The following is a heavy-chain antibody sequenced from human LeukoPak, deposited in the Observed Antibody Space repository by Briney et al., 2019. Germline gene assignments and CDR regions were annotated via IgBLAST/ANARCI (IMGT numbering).Heavy chain of an antibody. V-gene: IGHV1-8*03. Sequence: ASVKVSCKASGYTFTNYDIDWVRQAPGQGLEWMGWMNTNSGYTGYAQKFQGRVTITRNTSISTAYMELSSLRSDDTAVYYCARGQLRLRHRGFDPWGQGTLVTVSS. D-gene: IGHD4-17*01. CDR2: MNTNSGYT. CDR1: GYTFTNYD. J-gene: IGHJ5*02. CDR3: ARGQLRLRHRGFDP.